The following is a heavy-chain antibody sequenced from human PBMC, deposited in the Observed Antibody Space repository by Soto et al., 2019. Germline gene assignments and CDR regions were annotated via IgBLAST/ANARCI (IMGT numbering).Heavy chain of an antibody. CDR1: GGSISSYY. J-gene: IGHJ4*02. Sequence: QVQLQESGPGLVKPSETLSLTCTVSGGSISSYYWSWIRQPPGKGLEWIGYIYYSGSTNYNPSLTSRDTISVDTSKHQSSLKLSSVTDADTAVYYCAEMYGSGSYYSFGSEGVIDYWGPGTLVTVSS. D-gene: IGHD3-10*01. CDR2: IYYSGST. CDR3: AEMYGSGSYYSFGSEGVIDY. V-gene: IGHV4-59*01.